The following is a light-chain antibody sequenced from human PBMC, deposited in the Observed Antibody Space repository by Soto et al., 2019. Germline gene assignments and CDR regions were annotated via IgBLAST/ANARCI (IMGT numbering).Light chain of an antibody. CDR1: QSISSW. Sequence: DLQMTQSPAALSASVGDRVTIASRRSQSISSWLAWYQQKPGKAPKLLIYRASNLESGVPSRFSGSGSGTEFTLTISSLQLDDFATYYCQQYNSYSGFTFGPGTKVDIK. CDR2: RAS. J-gene: IGKJ3*01. V-gene: IGKV1-5*03. CDR3: QQYNSYSGFT.